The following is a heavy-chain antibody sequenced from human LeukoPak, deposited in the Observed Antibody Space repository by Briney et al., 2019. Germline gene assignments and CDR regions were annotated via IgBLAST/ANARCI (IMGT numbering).Heavy chain of an antibody. CDR1: GYTFTGYY. D-gene: IGHD5-18*01. CDR2: INPNSGGT. CDR3: ARGAYSYGWIDAFDI. J-gene: IGHJ3*02. V-gene: IGHV1-2*06. Sequence: GASVKVSCKASGYTFTGYYMHWVRQAPGQGLEWTGRINPNSGGTNYAQKFQSRVTMTRDTSISTAYMELSRLRSDDTAVYYCARGAYSYGWIDAFDIWGQGTMVTVSS.